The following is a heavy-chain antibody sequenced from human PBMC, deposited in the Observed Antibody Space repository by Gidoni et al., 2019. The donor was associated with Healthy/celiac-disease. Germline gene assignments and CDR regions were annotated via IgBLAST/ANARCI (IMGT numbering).Heavy chain of an antibody. CDR1: GDSVSSNSAA. CDR2: TYYRSKWYN. CDR3: ARQGSSWYMDGFAKEGDPFDY. V-gene: IGHV6-1*01. D-gene: IGHD6-13*01. Sequence: QVQLQQSGPGLVKPSQTLSLPCAISGDSVSSNSAAWNWIRQSPSRGLEWLGRTYYRSKWYNDYAVSVKSRITINPDTSKNQFSLQLNSVTPEDTAVYYCARQGSSWYMDGFAKEGDPFDYWGQGTLVTVSS. J-gene: IGHJ4*02.